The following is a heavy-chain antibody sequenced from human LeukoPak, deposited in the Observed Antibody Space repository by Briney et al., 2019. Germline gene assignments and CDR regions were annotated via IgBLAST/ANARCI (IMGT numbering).Heavy chain of an antibody. V-gene: IGHV4-30-4*01. D-gene: IGHD3-22*01. CDR1: GGSISSGDYY. Sequence: PSETLSLTCTVSGGSISSGDYYWSWIRQPPGKGLEWIGYIYYSGSTYYNPSLKSRVTISVDTSKNQFSLKLRSVTAADTAVYYCAREWWYYDSSGYYYYYGMDVWGQGTTVTVSS. CDR3: AREWWYYDSSGYYYYYGMDV. CDR2: IYYSGST. J-gene: IGHJ6*02.